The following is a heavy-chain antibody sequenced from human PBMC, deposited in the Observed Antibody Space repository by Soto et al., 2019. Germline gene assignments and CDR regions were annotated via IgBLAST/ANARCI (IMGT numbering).Heavy chain of an antibody. J-gene: IGHJ4*01. CDR2: IYHSGST. CDR3: ASHRGNTFGPYDD. D-gene: IGHD3-16*01. CDR1: GGSISSYY. V-gene: IGHV4-59*12. Sequence: SETLSLTCTVSGGSISSYYWSWIRQPPGKGLEWIGEIYHSGSTNHNPSLKSRVIISVDKSRNQFSLKLSSVTAADTAVYFCASHRGNTFGPYDDWGQGTQVT.